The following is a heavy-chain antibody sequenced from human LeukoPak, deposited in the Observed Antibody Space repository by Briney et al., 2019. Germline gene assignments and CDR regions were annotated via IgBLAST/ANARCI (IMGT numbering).Heavy chain of an antibody. D-gene: IGHD3-9*01. CDR1: GFTFSSYG. CDR3: ASFYDILPLFDP. J-gene: IGHJ5*02. CDR2: IIGSGSST. Sequence: GGSLRLSCAASGFTFSSYGMSWVRQAPGKGLQWVSVIIGSGSSTYYADSVKGRFTISRDNARNTLYLQMNSLRAEDTAVYYCASFYDILPLFDPWGQGTLVTVSS. V-gene: IGHV3-23*01.